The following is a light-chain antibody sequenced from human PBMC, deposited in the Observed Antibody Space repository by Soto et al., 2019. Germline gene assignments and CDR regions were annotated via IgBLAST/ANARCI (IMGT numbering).Light chain of an antibody. CDR3: QQYNDWPPMYT. V-gene: IGKV3D-15*01. Sequence: EKLIPQPPATLPLPPGERATSSSRASRRVGNPLPGYHQNPGQPPRPPIYGASTRATDIPARFSGSGSGTEFTLTISSLQSEDFAGYYCQQYNDWPPMYTFGQGTKLEIK. CDR1: RRVGNP. J-gene: IGKJ2*01. CDR2: GAS.